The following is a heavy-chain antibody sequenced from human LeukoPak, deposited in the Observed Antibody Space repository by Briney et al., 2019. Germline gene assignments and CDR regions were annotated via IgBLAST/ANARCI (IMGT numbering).Heavy chain of an antibody. D-gene: IGHD1-14*01. J-gene: IGHJ4*02. CDR3: ASHPSTGVPYPHGEEYYFDY. CDR2: INHSGST. CDR1: GGSFSGYY. Sequence: PSETLSLTCAVYGGSFSGYYWSWIRQPPGKGLEWIGEINHSGSTNYNPSLKSRVTISVDTSKNQFSLKLSSVTAADTAVYYCASHPSTGVPYPHGEEYYFDYWGQGTLVTVSS. V-gene: IGHV4-34*01.